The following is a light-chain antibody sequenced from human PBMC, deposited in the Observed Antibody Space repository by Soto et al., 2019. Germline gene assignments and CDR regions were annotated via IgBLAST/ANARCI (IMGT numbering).Light chain of an antibody. CDR3: QQHLT. J-gene: IGKJ4*01. Sequence: IQLTQSPSSLSASVGERVTITCRASQGISSYLAWYQQKPEKAPELLIYAASTLQSGVPSRFSGSGSGTDFTLTISSLQPEDFATYYCQQHLTFGGGTKVEIK. CDR1: QGISSY. CDR2: AAS. V-gene: IGKV1-9*01.